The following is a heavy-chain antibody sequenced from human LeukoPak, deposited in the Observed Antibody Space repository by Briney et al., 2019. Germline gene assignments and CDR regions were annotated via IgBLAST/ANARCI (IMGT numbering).Heavy chain of an antibody. J-gene: IGHJ4*02. CDR2: IYYSGST. D-gene: IGHD3-3*01. CDR1: GGSISTYY. V-gene: IGHV4-59*01. CDR3: ARGGVPGGFYGSFDY. Sequence: SETLSLTCTVSGGSISTYYWSWMRQPPGRGLEWIGYIYYSGSTNHNPSLQSRDTISVDTSKNQFSLKLNSVTAADTAVYYCARGGVPGGFYGSFDYWGQGTLVSVSS.